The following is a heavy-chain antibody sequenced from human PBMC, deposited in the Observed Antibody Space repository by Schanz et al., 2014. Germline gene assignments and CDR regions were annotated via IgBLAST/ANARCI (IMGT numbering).Heavy chain of an antibody. D-gene: IGHD3-9*01. J-gene: IGHJ4*02. CDR1: GFTFITYT. V-gene: IGHV3-23*04. CDR3: ARDSRPNYDFLTAYYSIDY. CDR2: TNGDGTNA. Sequence: EVQLVESGGGLVKPGGSLRLSCEASGFTFITYTMNWVRQVPGKGLEWVSCTNGDGTNAKYADSVKGRFTISRDNSKNTLYLQMNSLRAEDTAVYYCARDSRPNYDFLTAYYSIDYWGQGTLVTVSS.